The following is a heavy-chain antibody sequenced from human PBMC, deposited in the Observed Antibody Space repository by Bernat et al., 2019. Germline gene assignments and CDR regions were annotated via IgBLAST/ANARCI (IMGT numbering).Heavy chain of an antibody. D-gene: IGHD3-10*01. CDR1: GGSINSGVYY. Sequence: QVQLQESGPGLVKPSQTLSLTCTVSGGSINSGVYYWTWIRQHPAKGLEWIGYIFDSESTDYNPSLKSRVTISGDTSKNQFSLKLSSVTAADTAVYYCARQDGSGSFSENFFDSWGQGTLVTVSA. CDR3: ARQDGSGSFSENFFDS. J-gene: IGHJ4*02. V-gene: IGHV4-31*03. CDR2: IFDSEST.